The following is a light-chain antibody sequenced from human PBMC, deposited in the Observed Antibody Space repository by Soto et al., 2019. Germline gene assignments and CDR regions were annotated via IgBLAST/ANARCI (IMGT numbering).Light chain of an antibody. CDR3: LHSYSPPFT. Sequence: DIQMTQSPSSLSASVGDLVTISCRASQNINDYLNWYQQKPGQAPKLLIYAASSLHIGGPSRFSDTGSGTDFTLTNSSLQPENFATYYWLHSYSPPFTFGPGTTGDLK. V-gene: IGKV1-39*01. J-gene: IGKJ3*01. CDR2: AAS. CDR1: QNINDY.